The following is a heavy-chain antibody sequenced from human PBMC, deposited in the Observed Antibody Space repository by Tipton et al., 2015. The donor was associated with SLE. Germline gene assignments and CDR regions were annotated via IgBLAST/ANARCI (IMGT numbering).Heavy chain of an antibody. D-gene: IGHD6-13*01. Sequence: SLRLSCAASGLTVSDNYMTWVRQAPGKGLEWVSILYAGGNTYYADSVKGRFTISRDNSKNTLYLQMNSLRAEDTAVYYCARDLGGIAAAGPLWGQGTLVTVSS. J-gene: IGHJ4*02. CDR1: GLTVSDNY. V-gene: IGHV3-53*01. CDR2: LYAGGNT. CDR3: ARDLGGIAAAGPL.